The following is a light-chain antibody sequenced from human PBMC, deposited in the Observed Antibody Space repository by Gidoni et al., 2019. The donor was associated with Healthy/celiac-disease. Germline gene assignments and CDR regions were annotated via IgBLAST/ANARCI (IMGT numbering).Light chain of an antibody. J-gene: IGKJ2*02. Sequence: DIQMTQSPSSLSASVGDRVTITCRASQRISSYLNWYQQKPGKAPKLLIYAASSLQSGVPSRFSGSGSGTDFTLTISSLQPEDFATYSCQQSYSTPRTFGQGTKLEIK. V-gene: IGKV1-39*01. CDR3: QQSYSTPRT. CDR1: QRISSY. CDR2: AAS.